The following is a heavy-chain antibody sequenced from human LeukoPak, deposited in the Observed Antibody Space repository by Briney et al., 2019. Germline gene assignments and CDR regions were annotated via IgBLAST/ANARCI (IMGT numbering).Heavy chain of an antibody. Sequence: SLRLSCAASGFTFSSYGMHWVRQAPGKGLEWVAVIWYDGSNKYYADSVKGRFTISRDNSKDTLYLQMNSLRAEDTAVYYCARDEYYYGSGSPPFDYWGQGTLVTVSS. CDR3: ARDEYYYGSGSPPFDY. J-gene: IGHJ4*02. V-gene: IGHV3-33*01. CDR1: GFTFSSYG. D-gene: IGHD3-10*01. CDR2: IWYDGSNK.